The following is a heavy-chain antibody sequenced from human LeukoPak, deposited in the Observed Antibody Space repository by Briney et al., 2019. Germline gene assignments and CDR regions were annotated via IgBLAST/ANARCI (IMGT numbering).Heavy chain of an antibody. CDR3: AYGSGTSLWFDP. J-gene: IGHJ5*02. CDR1: GFTFSSYD. CDR2: IGTAGDT. D-gene: IGHD3-10*01. V-gene: IGHV3-13*01. Sequence: GGSLRLSCSASGFTFSSYDMHWVRQATGKGLEWVSAIGTAGDTYYPGSVKGRFTISRENAKNSLYLQMNSLRAGDTAVYYCAYGSGTSLWFDPWGQGTLVTVSS.